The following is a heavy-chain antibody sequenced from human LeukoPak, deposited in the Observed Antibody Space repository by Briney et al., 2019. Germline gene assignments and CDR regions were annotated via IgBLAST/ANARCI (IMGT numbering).Heavy chain of an antibody. D-gene: IGHD3-22*01. CDR3: ARDREYYYDSSGYTPSDY. V-gene: IGHV1-18*01. CDR1: GYTFTSYG. Sequence: GASVKVSCKASGYTFTSYGISWVRQAPGQGLEWTGWISAYNGNTNYAQKLQGRVTMTTDTSTSTAYMELRSLRSDDTAVYYCARDREYYYDSSGYTPSDYWGQGTLVTVSS. J-gene: IGHJ4*02. CDR2: ISAYNGNT.